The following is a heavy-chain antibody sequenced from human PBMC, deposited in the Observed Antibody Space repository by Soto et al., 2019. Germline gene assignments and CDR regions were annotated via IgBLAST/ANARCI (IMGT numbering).Heavy chain of an antibody. V-gene: IGHV1-2*02. CDR2: INPNSGGT. CDR1: GYTFTGYY. Sequence: ASVKVSCKASGYTFTGYYMHWVRQAPGQGLEWMGWINPNSGGTNYAQKFQGRVTMTRDTSISTAYMELSRLRSDDTAVYYCARDMPYAAGSLAGCDYWGQGILVTVSS. CDR3: ARDMPYAAGSLAGCDY. J-gene: IGHJ4*02. D-gene: IGHD1-26*01.